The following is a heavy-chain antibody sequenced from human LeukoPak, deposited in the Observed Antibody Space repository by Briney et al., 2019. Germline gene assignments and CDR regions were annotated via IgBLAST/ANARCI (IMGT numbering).Heavy chain of an antibody. V-gene: IGHV1-18*01. CDR2: ISAYNGNT. D-gene: IGHD3-16*01. CDR1: VYTFTSYG. Sequence: ASVKVSCKASVYTFTSYGISWVRQAPGQGLEWMGWISAYNGNTNYAQKLQGRVTMTTDTSTSTAYMELRSLRSDDTAVYYCARGKFRLSDSWFDPWGQGTLVTVSS. J-gene: IGHJ5*02. CDR3: ARGKFRLSDSWFDP.